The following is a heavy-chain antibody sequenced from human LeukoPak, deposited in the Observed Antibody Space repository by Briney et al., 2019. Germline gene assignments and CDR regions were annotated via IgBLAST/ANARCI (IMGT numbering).Heavy chain of an antibody. Sequence: SETLSLTCTVSGYSISSGYYWGWIRQPPGKGLEWIGSIYHSGSTYYNPSLKSRVTISVDTSKNQFSLKLSSVTAADTAVYYCARGDLKTVGYWGQGTLVTVSS. V-gene: IGHV4-38-2*02. CDR1: GYSISSGYY. J-gene: IGHJ4*02. CDR3: ARGDLKTVGY. CDR2: IYHSGST.